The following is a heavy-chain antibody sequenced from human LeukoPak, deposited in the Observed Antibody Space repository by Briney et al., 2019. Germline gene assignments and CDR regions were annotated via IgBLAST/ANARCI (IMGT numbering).Heavy chain of an antibody. CDR3: ARGPLTDY. Sequence: GGSLRLSCAASGFTFSSYTMNWVRQAPGKGLEWVSSITDSSSSMYYADSVKGRFTISRANAKNSLYLQMNSLRAEDTAVYYCARGPLTDYWGQGTLVTVSS. J-gene: IGHJ4*02. CDR2: ITDSSSSM. CDR1: GFTFSSYT. V-gene: IGHV3-21*01.